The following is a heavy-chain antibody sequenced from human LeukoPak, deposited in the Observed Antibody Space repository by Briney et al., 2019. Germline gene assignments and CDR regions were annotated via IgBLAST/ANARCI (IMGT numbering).Heavy chain of an antibody. CDR3: ARPYYYGSGSYYMNYYYYMDV. CDR2: TYYRSKWYN. V-gene: IGHV6-1*01. D-gene: IGHD3-10*01. J-gene: IGHJ6*03. Sequence: SHTLSLTCAISGDSVSSNSAAWNWIRQSPSRGLEWLGRTYYRSKWYNDYAVSVKSRITINPDTSKNQFSLQLNSVTPEDTAVYYCARPYYYGSGSYYMNYYYYMDVRGKGTTVTISS. CDR1: GDSVSSNSAA.